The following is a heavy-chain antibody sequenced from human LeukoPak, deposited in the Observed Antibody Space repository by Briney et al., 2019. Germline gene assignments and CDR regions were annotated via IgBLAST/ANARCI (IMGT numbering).Heavy chain of an antibody. CDR1: GFTFSSYW. V-gene: IGHV3-74*01. CDR3: AREGIVVVTDPYWYFDL. D-gene: IGHD2-21*02. J-gene: IGHJ2*01. Sequence: PGGSLRLSCAASGFTFSSYWMQWVRQAPGKGLVWVSRINTDGSSTNYADSVKGRFTISRDNAKNTLYLQVNSLRAEDTAVYYCAREGIVVVTDPYWYFDLWGRGTLVTVSS. CDR2: INTDGSST.